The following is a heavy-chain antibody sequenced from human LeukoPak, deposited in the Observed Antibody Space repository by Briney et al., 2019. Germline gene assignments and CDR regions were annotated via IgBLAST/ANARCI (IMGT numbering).Heavy chain of an antibody. Sequence: SETLSLTCTVSGGSISSFYWSWIRQPAGKGLEWIGRIITSGTTNYNPSLKSRVTMSVDTSKTQFSLKLSSVTAADTADYYCARGNYGDPGDYYFDSWGQGTLVTVSS. D-gene: IGHD2-21*02. V-gene: IGHV4-4*07. CDR3: ARGNYGDPGDYYFDS. CDR1: GGSISSFY. CDR2: IITSGTT. J-gene: IGHJ4*02.